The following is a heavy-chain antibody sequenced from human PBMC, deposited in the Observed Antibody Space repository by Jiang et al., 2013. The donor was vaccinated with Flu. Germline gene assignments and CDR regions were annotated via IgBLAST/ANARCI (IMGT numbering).Heavy chain of an antibody. J-gene: IGHJ4*02. D-gene: IGHD5-12*01. V-gene: IGHV6-1*01. CDR3: ARTSGYIDC. CDR2: TYYRSKWYA. CDR1: GDSVSSKSAA. Sequence: QTLSLTCVISGDSVSSKSAAWNWIRQSPSRGLEWLGRTYYRSKWYAEYATSVKSRLSINPDTSRNQFSLQLNSVTPEDTAVYYCARTSGYIDCWGQGTLVTVSS.